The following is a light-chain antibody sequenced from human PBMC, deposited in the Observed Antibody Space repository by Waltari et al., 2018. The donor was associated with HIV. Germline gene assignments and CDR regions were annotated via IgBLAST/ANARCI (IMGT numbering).Light chain of an antibody. CDR1: ILARNY. CDR3: QGIDSSGRKV. J-gene: IGLJ2*01. CDR2: KDN. V-gene: IGLV3-25*03. Sequence: HVLTQPPSVSVSPGQTATISCSGVILARNYAYWFQQKPGQAPVFLIYKDNERPTAITERFSGSSSGATVTLTITGVRAEDEADYYCQGIDSSGRKVFGGGTRLTVL.